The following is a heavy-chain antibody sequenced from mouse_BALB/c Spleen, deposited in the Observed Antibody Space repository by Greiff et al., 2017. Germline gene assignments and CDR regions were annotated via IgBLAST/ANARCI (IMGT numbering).Heavy chain of an antibody. CDR1: GFNIKDTY. V-gene: IGHV14-3*02. CDR3: ARMDYYGSGDY. Sequence: EVQGVESGAELVKPGASVKLSCTASGFNIKDTYMHWVKQRPEQGLEWIGRIDPANGNTKYDPKFQGKATITADTSSNTAYLQLSSLTSEDTAVYYCARMDYYGSGDYWGQGTTLTVSS. J-gene: IGHJ2*01. CDR2: IDPANGNT. D-gene: IGHD1-1*01.